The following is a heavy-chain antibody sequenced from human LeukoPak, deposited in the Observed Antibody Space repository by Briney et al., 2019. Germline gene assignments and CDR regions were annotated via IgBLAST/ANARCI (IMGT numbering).Heavy chain of an antibody. CDR3: ASLPNYYYYYMDV. CDR2: IFYSGST. J-gene: IGHJ6*03. V-gene: IGHV4-59*08. Sequence: SETLSLTCTVSGGSISSYYWSWIRQPPGKGLEWIGYIFYSGSTKYNPSLKSRVSISVDMSRSQFSLKLSSVTAADTAVYYCASLPNYYYYYMDVWGKGTTVTISS. CDR1: GGSISSYY. D-gene: IGHD2-8*01.